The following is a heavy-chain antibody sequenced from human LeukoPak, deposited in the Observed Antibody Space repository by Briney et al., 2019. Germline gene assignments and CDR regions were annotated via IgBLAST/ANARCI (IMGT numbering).Heavy chain of an antibody. V-gene: IGHV3-23*01. Sequence: GGSLRLSCAASGFTFSNYAMSWVRQAPGKGLEWVSAITGSGGSSYYADSVKGRFTISRDNSKDTLYLQMNSLRAEDTALYYCAKDLPSGNYWRGDFHYWGQGTLVTVSS. CDR3: AKDLPSGNYWRGDFHY. CDR1: GFTFSNYA. D-gene: IGHD1-26*01. J-gene: IGHJ4*02. CDR2: ITGSGGSS.